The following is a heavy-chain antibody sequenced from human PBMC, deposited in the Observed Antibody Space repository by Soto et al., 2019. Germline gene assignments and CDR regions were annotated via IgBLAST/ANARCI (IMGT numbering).Heavy chain of an antibody. J-gene: IGHJ3*01. D-gene: IGHD6-19*01. Sequence: ASVKVSCKASGYTFTSYYMHWVRQAPGQGLEWMGIINPSGGSTSYAQKFQGRVTMTRDTSTSTVYMELSSLRSEDTAVYYCARSHSAYCSGWHDAFDFWGQGTMVTVSS. CDR2: INPSGGST. CDR1: GYTFTSYY. V-gene: IGHV1-46*03. CDR3: ARSHSAYCSGWHDAFDF.